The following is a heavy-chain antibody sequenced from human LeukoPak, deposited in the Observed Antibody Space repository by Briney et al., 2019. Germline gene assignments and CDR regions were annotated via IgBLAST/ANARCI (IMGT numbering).Heavy chain of an antibody. Sequence: GGSLRLSCAASGFTFSNYWMSWVRQAPGKGLEWVANIQQDGSERYYVDSVKGRFTISRDNAKNSLYLQMNSLRAEDTAVYYCARNNGMDVWGQGTTVIVSS. CDR1: GFTFSNYW. V-gene: IGHV3-7*01. CDR3: ARNNGMDV. CDR2: IQQDGSER. J-gene: IGHJ6*02.